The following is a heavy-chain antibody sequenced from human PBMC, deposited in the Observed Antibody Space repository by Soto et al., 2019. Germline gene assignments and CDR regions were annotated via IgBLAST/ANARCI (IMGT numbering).Heavy chain of an antibody. V-gene: IGHV3-23*01. Sequence: EVQLLEYGGGLVQPGGSLRLSCAASGFTFSNYVMSWVRQAPGKGLEWVSSISNSGSNRYYAESVKGRVTISRDNSNNTLYLQMNSLRAEDTALYYCARRGRTLPHYSYYMDVWGKGTTVTVFS. J-gene: IGHJ6*03. CDR1: GFTFSNYV. CDR2: ISNSGSNR. CDR3: ARRGRTLPHYSYYMDV.